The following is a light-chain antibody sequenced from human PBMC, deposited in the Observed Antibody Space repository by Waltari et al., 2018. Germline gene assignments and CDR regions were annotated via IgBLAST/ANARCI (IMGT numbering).Light chain of an antibody. J-gene: IGKJ2*01. CDR3: QQYYTTPYT. CDR1: QGISNS. CDR2: ATS. V-gene: IGKV1-NL1*01. Sequence: DIQMTQSPSSLSASVGDRVTITCRSSQGISNSLAWYQQKPGKAPKLLLYATSRLESGVPARFSGSGSGTDYTLTINSLQPEDLATYYCQQYYTTPYTFGQGTKLEIK.